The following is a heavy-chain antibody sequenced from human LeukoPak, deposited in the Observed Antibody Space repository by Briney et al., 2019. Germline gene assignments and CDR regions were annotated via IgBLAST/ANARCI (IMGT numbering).Heavy chain of an antibody. D-gene: IGHD3-22*01. CDR1: GYTFTGYY. CDR2: INPNSGGT. V-gene: IGHV1-2*04. CDR3: ARWYSYDSSGDKEDAFDV. Sequence: ASVKVSCKASGYTFTGYYMHWVRQAPGQGLEWMGWINPNSGGTNYAQKFQGWVTMTRDTSISTAYMELSRLRSDDTAVYYCARWYSYDSSGDKEDAFDVWGQGTMVTVSS. J-gene: IGHJ3*01.